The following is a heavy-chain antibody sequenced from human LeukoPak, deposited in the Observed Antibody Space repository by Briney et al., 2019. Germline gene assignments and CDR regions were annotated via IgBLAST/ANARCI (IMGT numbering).Heavy chain of an antibody. Sequence: GGSLRLSCATSGVTFSNFWRDWVRQAPGKGLEWVANINQNGGEKYYADSVKGRFTISRDNAKNSLYLQMNSLRVEDTAVYYCTRALDYWGQGTLVTVSS. CDR1: GVTFSNFW. CDR3: TRALDY. J-gene: IGHJ4*02. V-gene: IGHV3-7*04. CDR2: INQNGGEK.